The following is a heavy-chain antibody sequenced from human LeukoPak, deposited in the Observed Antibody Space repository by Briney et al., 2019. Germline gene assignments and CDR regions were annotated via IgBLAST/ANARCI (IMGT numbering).Heavy chain of an antibody. CDR1: GGTFISYT. J-gene: IGHJ5*02. CDR3: ACITYYYDSSGYYHYDNWFDP. V-gene: IGHV1-69*02. Sequence: SVNVSRKASGGTFISYTISWVRQAPGQGLEWMGRIIPILGIANYAQKFQGRVTITADKSTSTAYMELSSLRSEDTAVYYCACITYYYDSSGYYHYDNWFDPWGQGTLVTVSS. D-gene: IGHD3-22*01. CDR2: IIPILGIA.